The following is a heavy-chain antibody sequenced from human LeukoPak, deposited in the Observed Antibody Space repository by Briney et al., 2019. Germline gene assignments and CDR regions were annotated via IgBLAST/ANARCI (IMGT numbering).Heavy chain of an antibody. CDR3: ARFGDEYSSSSGTY. J-gene: IGHJ4*02. CDR2: INHSGST. Sequence: SETLSLTCAVYGGSFSGYYWSWIRQPPGKGLEWIGEINHSGSTNYNPSLKSRVTISVDTSKNQFSLKLSSVTAADTAVYYRARFGDEYSSSSGTYWGQGTLVTVSS. D-gene: IGHD6-6*01. CDR1: GGSFSGYY. V-gene: IGHV4-34*01.